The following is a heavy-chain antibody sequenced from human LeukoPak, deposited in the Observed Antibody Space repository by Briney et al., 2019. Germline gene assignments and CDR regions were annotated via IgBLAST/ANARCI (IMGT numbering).Heavy chain of an antibody. D-gene: IGHD1-14*01. V-gene: IGHV4-59*01. CDR2: IYYSGST. CDR3: ARDGGSLYYYGMDV. CDR1: GGSISSYY. J-gene: IGHJ6*02. Sequence: KPSETLSLTCTVSGGSISSYYWSWIRQPPGKGLEWIGYIYYSGSTNYNPSLKSRVTISVDTSKNQFSLKLSSVTAADTAVYYCARDGGSLYYYGMDVWGQGTMVTVSS.